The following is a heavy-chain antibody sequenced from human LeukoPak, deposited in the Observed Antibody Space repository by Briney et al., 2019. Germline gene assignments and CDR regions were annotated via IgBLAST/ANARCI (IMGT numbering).Heavy chain of an antibody. CDR3: ARSSVPYYYYNYYMDV. CDR2: IYYSGST. J-gene: IGHJ6*03. D-gene: IGHD3-22*01. V-gene: IGHV4-59*01. CDR1: GGSISNYY. Sequence: SETLSLTCTVSGGSISNYYWTWIRQPPGKGLEWIGYIYYSGSTNYNPSLKSRVTISVDTSKNQFSQKLSSVTAADTAVYYCARSSVPYYYYNYYMDVWGKGTTVTVSS.